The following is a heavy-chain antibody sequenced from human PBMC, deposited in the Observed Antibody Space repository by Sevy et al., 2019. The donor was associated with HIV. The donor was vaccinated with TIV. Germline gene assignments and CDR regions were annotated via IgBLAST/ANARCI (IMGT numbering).Heavy chain of an antibody. CDR1: GGSFSGYY. J-gene: IGHJ3*02. D-gene: IGHD2-15*01. CDR2: LNHSGGT. CDR3: ATHCTGSSCSHAFDI. Sequence: SETLSLTCAVYGGSFSGYYWSWIRRPPGKGLEWIGELNHSGGTNYNPSLKSRVTISVDTSKNQFSLKLNSVTAADTAVYYCATHCTGSSCSHAFDIWGQGTMVTVSS. V-gene: IGHV4-34*01.